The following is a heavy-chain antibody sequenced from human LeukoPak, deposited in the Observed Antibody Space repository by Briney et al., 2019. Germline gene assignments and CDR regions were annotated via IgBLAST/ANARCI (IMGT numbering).Heavy chain of an antibody. V-gene: IGHV4-39*07. CDR2: IYYSGST. CDR3: ARDYYGPGSSDAFDI. CDR1: GGSISSNSYY. J-gene: IGHJ3*02. D-gene: IGHD3-10*01. Sequence: PSETLSLTCTVSGGSISSNSYYWGWIRQSPGKGLEWIGSIYYSGSTYYNPSLKSRVTISVDTSKNQFSLKLSSVTAADTAVYYCARDYYGPGSSDAFDIWGQGTMVTVSS.